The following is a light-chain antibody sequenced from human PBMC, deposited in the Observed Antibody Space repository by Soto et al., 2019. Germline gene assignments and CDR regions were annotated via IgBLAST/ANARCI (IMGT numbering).Light chain of an antibody. CDR1: QSVSSNY. CDR3: QQYGSSGRT. Sequence: IPMTQAPRTLSLSPGDRASLSGGTSQSVSSNYLAWYQQKPGQAPRLLIYGASSRATGIPDRFSGSGSGTDFTLTISRLEPEDFAVYYCQQYGSSGRTFGQGTKVDIK. CDR2: GAS. V-gene: IGKV3-20*01. J-gene: IGKJ1*01.